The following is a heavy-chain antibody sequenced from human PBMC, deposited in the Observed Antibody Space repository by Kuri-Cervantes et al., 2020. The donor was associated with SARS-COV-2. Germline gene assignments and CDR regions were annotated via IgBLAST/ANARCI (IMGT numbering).Heavy chain of an antibody. CDR2: ISGSGGST. V-gene: IGHV3-23*01. Sequence: GGSLRLSCAVSGFTASNNYMSWVRQAPGKGLEWVSAISGSGGSTYYADSVKGRFTISRDNSKNTLYLQMNGLRAEDTAVYYCAKERGSGLDYWGQGTLVTVSS. J-gene: IGHJ4*02. D-gene: IGHD6-19*01. CDR1: GFTASNNY. CDR3: AKERGSGLDY.